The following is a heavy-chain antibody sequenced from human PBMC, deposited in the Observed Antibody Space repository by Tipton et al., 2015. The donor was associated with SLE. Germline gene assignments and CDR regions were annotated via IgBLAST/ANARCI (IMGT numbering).Heavy chain of an antibody. D-gene: IGHD7-27*01. CDR3: ARGGTGGDAFDI. CDR2: IYYSGST. CDR1: GGSISSYY. V-gene: IGHV4-59*01. Sequence: LRLSCTVSGGSISSYYWSWIRKPPGKGLEWIGYIYYSGSTNYNPSLKSRVTISVDTSKNQFSLKLSSVTAADTAVYYCARGGTGGDAFDIWGQVTMVTVSS. J-gene: IGHJ3*02.